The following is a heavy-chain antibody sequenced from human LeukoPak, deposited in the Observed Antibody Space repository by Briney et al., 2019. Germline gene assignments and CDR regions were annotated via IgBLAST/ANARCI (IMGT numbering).Heavy chain of an antibody. CDR2: INPSGGST. J-gene: IGHJ6*02. V-gene: IGHV1-46*01. Sequence: ASVKVSCKASGYTFTSYYMHWVRQAPGQGLEWMGIINPSGGSTSYAQKFQGRVTMTRDTSTSTVYMELSSLRSEDTAVYYCAREGLGAEMATIDYYYGMDVWGQGTTVTVSS. CDR3: AREGLGAEMATIDYYYGMDV. D-gene: IGHD5-24*01. CDR1: GYTFTSYY.